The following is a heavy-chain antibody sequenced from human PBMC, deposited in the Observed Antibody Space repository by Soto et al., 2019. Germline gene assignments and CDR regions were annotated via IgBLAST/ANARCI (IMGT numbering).Heavy chain of an antibody. D-gene: IGHD6-19*01. CDR2: ISDSGNII. J-gene: IGHJ5*02. CDR1: GFTFSDNY. Sequence: GGSLRLSCAASGFTFSDNYMTWIRQAPGRGLEWVAYISDSGNIIYYADSVQGRFTVSRDNAKNSLYLQMNSLSAEDTAVYYCARRTRGAGWFDPWGQGTLVTVSS. V-gene: IGHV3-11*01. CDR3: ARRTRGAGWFDP.